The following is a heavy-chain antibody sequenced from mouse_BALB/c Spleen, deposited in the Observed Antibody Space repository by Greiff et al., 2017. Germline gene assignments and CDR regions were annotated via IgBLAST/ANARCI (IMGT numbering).Heavy chain of an antibody. CDR3: ARAYY. J-gene: IGHJ2*01. CDR1: GYSITSGYY. Sequence: EVKLQESGPGLVKPSQSLSLTCSVTGYSITSGYYWNWIRQFPGNKLEWMGYISYDGSNNYNPSLKNRISITRDTSKNQFFLKLNSVTTEDTATYYCARAYYWGQGTTLTVSS. CDR2: ISYDGSN. V-gene: IGHV3-6*02.